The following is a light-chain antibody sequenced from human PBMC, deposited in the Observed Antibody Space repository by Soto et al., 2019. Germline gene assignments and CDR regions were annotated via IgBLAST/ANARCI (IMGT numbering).Light chain of an antibody. CDR3: SSYRSGSVVL. CDR1: SSDVGGYNY. V-gene: IGLV2-14*01. Sequence: QSVLTQPVSVSGSPGQSITISCTGTSSDVGGYNYVSWYQQHPGKAPKLVIYGVSYRPSGVSARFSGSKFQNTASLTISGLQAEDEADYYCSSYRSGSVVLFGGGTKLTVL. CDR2: GVS. J-gene: IGLJ3*02.